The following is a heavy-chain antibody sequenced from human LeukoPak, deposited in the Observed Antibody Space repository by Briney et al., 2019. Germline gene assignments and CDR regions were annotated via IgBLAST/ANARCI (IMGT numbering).Heavy chain of an antibody. CDR2: ISSSSSYI. V-gene: IGHV3-21*01. CDR1: GFTFSSYS. D-gene: IGHD6-19*01. Sequence: PGGSLRLSCAAPGFTFSSYSMNWVRQAPGKGLEWVSSISSSSSYIYYADSVKGRFTISRDNAKNSLYLQMNSLRAEDTAVYYCAREDSSGWAGVYYFDYWGQGTLVTVSS. CDR3: AREDSSGWAGVYYFDY. J-gene: IGHJ4*02.